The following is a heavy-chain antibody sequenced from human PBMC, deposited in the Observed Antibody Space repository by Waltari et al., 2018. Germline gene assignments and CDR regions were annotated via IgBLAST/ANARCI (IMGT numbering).Heavy chain of an antibody. CDR2: IYYSGST. D-gene: IGHD3-16*02. V-gene: IGHV4-59*11. J-gene: IGHJ4*02. Sequence: QVQLQASGPGLVKPSEPLSLTSTVSGGPISSHYWSWIRQPPGKGLEWIGYIYYSGSTNYNPSLKSRVTISVDTSKNQFSLKLSSVTAADTAVYYCARGGMITFGGVINYWGQGTLVTVSS. CDR1: GGPISSHY. CDR3: ARGGMITFGGVINY.